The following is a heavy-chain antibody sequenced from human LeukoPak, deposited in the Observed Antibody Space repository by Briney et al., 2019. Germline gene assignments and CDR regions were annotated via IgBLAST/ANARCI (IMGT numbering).Heavy chain of an antibody. CDR3: AKHQVRSHDY. CDR1: GFTFSGYS. V-gene: IGHV3-48*04. Sequence: GSLRLSCAASGFTFSGYSMNWVRQAPGKGLEWVSYISSRSDAIYYADSVKGRFTISRDNSKNTAYLQMNSLRAEDTAVYYCAKHQVRSHDYWGQGTLVTVSS. J-gene: IGHJ4*02. CDR2: ISSRSDAI.